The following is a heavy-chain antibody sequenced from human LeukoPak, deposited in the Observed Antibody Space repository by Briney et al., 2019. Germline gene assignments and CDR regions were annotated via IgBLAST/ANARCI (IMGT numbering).Heavy chain of an antibody. Sequence: GGSLSLSCAASGFTFSSYAMHWVRQAPGKGLEWVAVISYDGSNKYYADSVKGRFTISRDNSKNTLYLQMNSLRAEDTAVYYCARDHTRGYSYGSRYYYYGMDVWGQGTTVTVSS. CDR3: ARDHTRGYSYGSRYYYYGMDV. CDR2: ISYDGSNK. V-gene: IGHV3-30*04. CDR1: GFTFSSYA. J-gene: IGHJ6*02. D-gene: IGHD5-18*01.